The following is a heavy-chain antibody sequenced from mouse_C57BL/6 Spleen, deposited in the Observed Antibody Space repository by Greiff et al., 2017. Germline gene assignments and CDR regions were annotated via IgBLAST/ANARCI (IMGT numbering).Heavy chain of an antibody. J-gene: IGHJ2*01. V-gene: IGHV1-26*01. D-gene: IGHD6-1*01. CDR1: GYKFTDYY. CDR3: ARRGSSGFDY. CDR2: INPNNGGT. Sequence: VQLQQSGPELVKPGASVKISCKASGYKFTDYYMNWVKQSHGKSLEWIGDINPNNGGTSYNQKFKGKATLTVDKSSSPAYMELSSLTSEDSAVYYCARRGSSGFDYWGQGTTLTVSS.